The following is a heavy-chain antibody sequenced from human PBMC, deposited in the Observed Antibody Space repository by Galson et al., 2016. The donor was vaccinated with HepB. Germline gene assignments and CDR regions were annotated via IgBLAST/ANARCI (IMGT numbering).Heavy chain of an antibody. V-gene: IGHV3-33*01. D-gene: IGHD4-17*01. CDR1: GFIFRKYD. Sequence: SLRLSCAASGFIFRKYDMHWVRQAPGKGLEWVAVIRYDGSNKHYANSVKGRFTISRDNSNNTLYLQMNSLRAEDTAIYYCARDYGDSVMWVWGMDVWGQGTTVTVSS. CDR3: ARDYGDSVMWVWGMDV. J-gene: IGHJ6*02. CDR2: IRYDGSNK.